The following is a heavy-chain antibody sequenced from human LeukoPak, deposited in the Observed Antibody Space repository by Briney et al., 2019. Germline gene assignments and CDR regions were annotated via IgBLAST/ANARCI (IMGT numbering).Heavy chain of an antibody. D-gene: IGHD3-10*01. V-gene: IGHV4-59*01. CDR2: IYYSGST. CDR3: ARGRPNYYGSGSLLNWFDP. Sequence: SETLSLTCTVSGVSISSYYWSWLRQPPGKGLEWIGYIYYSGSTNYNPSLKSRVTISVDTSKNQFSLKLSSVTAADTAVYYCARGRPNYYGSGSLLNWFDPWGQGTLVTVSS. J-gene: IGHJ5*02. CDR1: GVSISSYY.